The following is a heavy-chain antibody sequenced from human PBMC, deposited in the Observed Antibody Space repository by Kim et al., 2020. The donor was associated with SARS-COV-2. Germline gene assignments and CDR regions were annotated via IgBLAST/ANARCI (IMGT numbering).Heavy chain of an antibody. J-gene: IGHJ6*02. Sequence: ASVKVSCKASGYTFTSYGISWVRQAPGQGLEWMGWISAYNGNTNYAQKLQGRVTMTTDTSTSTAYMELRSLRSDDTAVYYCARDCGSSSWYPGYYYGMDVWGQGTTVTASS. D-gene: IGHD6-13*01. CDR3: ARDCGSSSWYPGYYYGMDV. V-gene: IGHV1-18*01. CDR1: GYTFTSYG. CDR2: ISAYNGNT.